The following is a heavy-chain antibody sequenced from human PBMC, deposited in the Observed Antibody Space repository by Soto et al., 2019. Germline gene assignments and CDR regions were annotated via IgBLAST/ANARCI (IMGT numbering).Heavy chain of an antibody. Sequence: PSQTLSLTCAISGDSVSSNSAAWNWIRQSPSRGLEWLGRTYYRSKWYNDYAVSVKSRITINPDTSKNQFSLQLNSVTPEDTAVYYCAVSMVRGVIMHYYGMGVWGQGTTVTVSS. CDR1: GDSVSSNSAA. V-gene: IGHV6-1*01. CDR2: TYYRSKWYN. D-gene: IGHD3-10*01. J-gene: IGHJ6*02. CDR3: AVSMVRGVIMHYYGMGV.